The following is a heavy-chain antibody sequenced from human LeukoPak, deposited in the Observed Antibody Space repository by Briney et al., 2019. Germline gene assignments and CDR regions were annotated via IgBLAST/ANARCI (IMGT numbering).Heavy chain of an antibody. D-gene: IGHD1-26*01. Sequence: SQTLSLTCTVSGGSISSGGYYWSWIRQPPGKGLEWIGYIYHSGSTYYNPSLKSRVTISVDRSKNQFSLKLSSMTAADTAVYYCARVVGAYDAFDIWGQGTMVTVSS. V-gene: IGHV4-30-2*01. CDR1: GGSISSGGYY. CDR3: ARVVGAYDAFDI. CDR2: IYHSGST. J-gene: IGHJ3*02.